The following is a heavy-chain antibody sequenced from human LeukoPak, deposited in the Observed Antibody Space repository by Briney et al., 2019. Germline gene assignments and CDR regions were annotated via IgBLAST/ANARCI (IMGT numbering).Heavy chain of an antibody. CDR3: ARAGGSGSNWFDP. CDR2: IYYSGST. V-gene: IGHV4-30-4*08. J-gene: IGHJ5*02. D-gene: IGHD3-10*01. CDR1: GGSISSSSYY. Sequence: SETLSLTCTVSGGSISSSSYYWGWIRQPPGKGLEWIGYIYYSGSTYYNPSLKSRVTISVDTSKNQFSLKLSSVTAADTAVYYCARAGGSGSNWFDPWGQGTLVTVSS.